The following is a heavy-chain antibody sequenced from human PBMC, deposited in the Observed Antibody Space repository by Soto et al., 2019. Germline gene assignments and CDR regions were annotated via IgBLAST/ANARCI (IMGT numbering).Heavy chain of an antibody. D-gene: IGHD3-16*01. CDR3: ARIIRGGRHTGIDY. CDR1: GDSISSGDYF. Sequence: QVQLQESGPGLVKPSQTLSLTCTVSGDSISSGDYFWSWIRQPPGKGLEWIGYIYYSGNTYYDPSLKSRVTISIDTSKNQFSLKLIPVTAADTVVYYCARIIRGGRHTGIDYWGQGTLVTVSS. J-gene: IGHJ4*02. V-gene: IGHV4-30-4*01. CDR2: IYYSGNT.